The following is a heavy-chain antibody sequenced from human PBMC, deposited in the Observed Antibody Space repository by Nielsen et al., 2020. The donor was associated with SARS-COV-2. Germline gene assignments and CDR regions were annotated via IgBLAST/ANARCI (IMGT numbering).Heavy chain of an antibody. CDR1: GFTFSSYG. D-gene: IGHD6-6*01. V-gene: IGHV3-33*01. Sequence: GESLKISCAASGFTFSSYGMHWVRQAPGKGLEWVAVIWYDGSNKYYADSVKGRFTISRDNSKNTLYLQMNSLRAEDTAVYYCAREGPDSSSSYFDYWGQGTLVTVSS. CDR3: AREGPDSSSSYFDY. J-gene: IGHJ4*02. CDR2: IWYDGSNK.